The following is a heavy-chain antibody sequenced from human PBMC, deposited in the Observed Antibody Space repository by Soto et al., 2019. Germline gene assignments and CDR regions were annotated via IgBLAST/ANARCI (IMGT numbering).Heavy chain of an antibody. D-gene: IGHD1-7*01. CDR1: GGSISSSNW. CDR3: AREGLITGTTYYYDGTDV. CDR2: IYYSGSA. Sequence: PSETLSLTCAVSGGSISSSNWWSWVRQPPGKGLEWIGFIYYSGSAYYNPSLKSRVTISVDTSKNQFSLKLSSVTAADTAVYYCAREGLITGTTYYYDGTDVWGQGTTVTVSS. J-gene: IGHJ6*02. V-gene: IGHV4-4*02.